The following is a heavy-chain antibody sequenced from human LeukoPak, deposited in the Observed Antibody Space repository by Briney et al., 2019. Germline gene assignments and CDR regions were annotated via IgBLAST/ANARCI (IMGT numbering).Heavy chain of an antibody. CDR2: IYYSGST. J-gene: IGHJ4*02. D-gene: IGHD4-11*01. Sequence: PSETLSLTCTVPGGSISSYYWSWIRQPPGKGLEWIGYIYYSGSTNYNPSLKSRVTISVDTSKNHFSLKLSSVTAADTAVYYCARHDIAYCNSCFDYWGQGTLVTVSS. V-gene: IGHV4-59*08. CDR1: GGSISSYY. CDR3: ARHDIAYCNSCFDY.